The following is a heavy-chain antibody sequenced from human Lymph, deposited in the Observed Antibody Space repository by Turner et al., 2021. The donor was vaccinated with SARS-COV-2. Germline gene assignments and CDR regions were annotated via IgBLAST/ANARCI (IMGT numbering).Heavy chain of an antibody. V-gene: IGHV3-30*04. D-gene: IGHD3-22*01. CDR2: ISYDESDK. CDR3: ARDRDSSGWVDY. CDR1: GFTFSSYA. Sequence: QVQLVESGGGVVQPGRSLRLSCAASGFTFSSYAMHWVRQAPGKGLEWVALISYDESDKYYADSVKGRFTFSRDNSKNTLYLRMNSLRAEDTAVYNCARDRDSSGWVDYWGQGTLVTVSS. J-gene: IGHJ4*02.